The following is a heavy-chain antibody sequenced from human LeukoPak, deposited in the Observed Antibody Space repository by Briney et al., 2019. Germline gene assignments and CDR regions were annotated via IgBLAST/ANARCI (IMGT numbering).Heavy chain of an antibody. V-gene: IGHV4-31*03. CDR3: ASSSLGRYDY. J-gene: IGHJ4*02. CDR2: IYYSGST. D-gene: IGHD1-26*01. Sequence: SETLSLTCTVSGGSISSGGYYWSWIRQHPGKGLEWIGYIYYSGSTYYNPSLKRRVLISVDTSNNQFSLKLRSVTAADTAVYYCASSSLGRYDYWGQGTLVTVSS. CDR1: GGSISSGGYY.